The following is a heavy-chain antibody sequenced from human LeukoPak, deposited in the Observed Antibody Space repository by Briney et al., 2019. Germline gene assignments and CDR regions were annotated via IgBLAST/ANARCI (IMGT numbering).Heavy chain of an antibody. V-gene: IGHV4-39*07. CDR2: IYYSGST. CDR3: ARYGGSGTYFFDF. CDR1: GFTFSSYW. J-gene: IGHJ4*02. Sequence: GSLRLSCAASGFTFSSYWMSWVRQAPGKGLEWIGSIYYSGSTYYNPSLKSRVTISVDTSKNQFSLKLSSVTAADTAVYYCARYGGSGTYFFDFWGQGTLVTVSS. D-gene: IGHD3-10*01.